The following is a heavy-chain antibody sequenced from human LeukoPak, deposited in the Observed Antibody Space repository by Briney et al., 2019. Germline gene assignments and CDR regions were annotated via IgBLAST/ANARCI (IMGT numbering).Heavy chain of an antibody. CDR3: ARVDTAMALFDY. CDR2: IYYSGST. J-gene: IGHJ4*02. V-gene: IGHV4-59*01. Sequence: PSETLSLTCTVSGGSISSYYWSWIRQPPGKGLEWIGYIYYSGSTNYNPSLKSRATISVDTSKNQFSLKLSSVTAADTAVYYCARVDTAMALFDYWGQGTLVTVSS. D-gene: IGHD5-18*01. CDR1: GGSISSYY.